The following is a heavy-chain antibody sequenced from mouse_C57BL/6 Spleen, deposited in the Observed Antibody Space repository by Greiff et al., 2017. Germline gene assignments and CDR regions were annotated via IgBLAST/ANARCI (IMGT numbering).Heavy chain of an antibody. D-gene: IGHD3-2*02. V-gene: IGHV5-6*01. Sequence: EVQGVESGGDLVKPGGSLKLSCAASGFTFSSYGMSWVRQTPDKRLEWVATISSGGSYTYYPDSVKGRFTISRDNAKNTLYLQMSSLKAEDTAMYYCARQLSDYWGQGTTLTVSS. CDR3: ARQLSDY. CDR1: GFTFSSYG. CDR2: ISSGGSYT. J-gene: IGHJ2*01.